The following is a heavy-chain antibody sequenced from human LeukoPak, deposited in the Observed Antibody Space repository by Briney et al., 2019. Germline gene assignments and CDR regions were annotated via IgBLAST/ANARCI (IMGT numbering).Heavy chain of an antibody. CDR3: ARIGGGSYDAFDI. CDR2: IYYSGST. V-gene: IGHV4-59*01. J-gene: IGHJ3*02. Sequence: SETLSLTCTVSGGSISSYYWSWIRQPPGKGLEWIGYIYYSGSTNYNPSLKSRVTISVDTSKNQLSLKLSSVTAADTAVYYCARIGGGSYDAFDIWGQGTMVTVS. CDR1: GGSISSYY. D-gene: IGHD1-26*01.